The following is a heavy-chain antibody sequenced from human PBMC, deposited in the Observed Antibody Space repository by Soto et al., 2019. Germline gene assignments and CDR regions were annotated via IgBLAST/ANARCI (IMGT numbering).Heavy chain of an antibody. CDR2: IIPIFGTA. CDR3: ARRRSIAARQAYCYYGMDV. D-gene: IGHD6-6*01. Sequence: LVKVSCKASGGTFSSYAISSVRQAPGQGLEWMGGIIPIFGTANYAQKFQGRVTITADESTSTAYMELSSLRSEDTAVYYCARRRSIAARQAYCYYGMDVWGQGTTVTVSS. V-gene: IGHV1-69*13. J-gene: IGHJ6*02. CDR1: GGTFSSYA.